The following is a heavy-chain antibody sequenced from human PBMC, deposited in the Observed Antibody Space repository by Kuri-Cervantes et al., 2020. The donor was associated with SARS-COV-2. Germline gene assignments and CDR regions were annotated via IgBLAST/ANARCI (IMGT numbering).Heavy chain of an antibody. CDR3: TKDDFWSGYSDY. V-gene: IGHV3-49*04. D-gene: IGHD3-3*01. J-gene: IGHJ4*02. CDR1: GFTFGDYA. Sequence: GGSLRLSCTASGFTFGDYAMSWVRQAPGKGLEWVGFIRSKAYGGTTEYAASVKGRFTISRDDSKSIAYLQMNSLKTEDTAVYYCTKDDFWSGYSDYWGQGTLVTVSS. CDR2: IRSKAYGGTT.